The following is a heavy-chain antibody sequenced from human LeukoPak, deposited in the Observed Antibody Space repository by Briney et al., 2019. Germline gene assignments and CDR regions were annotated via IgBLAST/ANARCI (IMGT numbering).Heavy chain of an antibody. CDR3: AREGGSQLRHYYYMDV. D-gene: IGHD1-26*01. Sequence: SQTQSLTCTVSGGSISSYYWSWIRQPAGKGLEWIGRIYTSGSTNYNPSLKSRVTMSVDTSKNQFSLKLSSVTAADTAVYYCAREGGSQLRHYYYMDVWGKGTTVTVSS. V-gene: IGHV4-4*07. CDR2: IYTSGST. CDR1: GGSISSYY. J-gene: IGHJ6*03.